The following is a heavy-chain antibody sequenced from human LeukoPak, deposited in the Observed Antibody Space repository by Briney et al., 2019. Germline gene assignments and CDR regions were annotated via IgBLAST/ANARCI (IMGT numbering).Heavy chain of an antibody. CDR2: INPNSGGT. Sequence: EASVKVSCKASGYTFTGYYLLWVRQAPGQGPEWMGWINPNSGGTNYAQKFQGWVIMTRDTSISTAYMELSRLRSDDTAVYYCATSGTTESAFDIWGQGTLVTVSS. CDR3: ATSGTTESAFDI. J-gene: IGHJ3*02. D-gene: IGHD1-7*01. CDR1: GYTFTGYY. V-gene: IGHV1-2*04.